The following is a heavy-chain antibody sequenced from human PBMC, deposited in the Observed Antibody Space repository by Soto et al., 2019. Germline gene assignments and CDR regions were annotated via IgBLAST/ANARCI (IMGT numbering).Heavy chain of an antibody. CDR1: GYTFTSYA. V-gene: IGHV1-18*01. J-gene: IGHJ4*02. CDR2: ISAYNGNK. Sequence: SVKVSCKSSGYTFTSYATSCMRQAPGQGLERMGWISAYNGNKNYAQKLQGRVTMTTDTSTSTAYMELRSLRSDDTAVYYCARDPPPPDYWGQGTLVTVSS. CDR3: ARDPPPPDY.